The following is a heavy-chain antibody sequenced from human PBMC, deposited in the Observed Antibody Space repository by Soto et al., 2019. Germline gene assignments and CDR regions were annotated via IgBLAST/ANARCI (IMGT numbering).Heavy chain of an antibody. J-gene: IGHJ5*02. CDR3: ARDRGPSSGYYPYWFDP. CDR1: GGTFSSYA. D-gene: IGHD3-22*01. V-gene: IGHV1-69*12. CDR2: IIPIFGTA. Sequence: QVQLVQSGAEVKKPGSSVKVSCKASGGTFSSYAITWVRQAPGQGLEWMGGIIPIFGTANYAQKFQGRVTITADESTGTAYMELGSLRSEDTAVYYCARDRGPSSGYYPYWFDPWGQGTLVTVSS.